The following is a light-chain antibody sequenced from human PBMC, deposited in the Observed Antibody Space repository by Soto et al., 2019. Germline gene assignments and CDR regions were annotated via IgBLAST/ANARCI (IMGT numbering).Light chain of an antibody. CDR1: QSVSSSS. CDR3: QHYAGSPLP. V-gene: IGKV3-20*01. CDR2: GAS. Sequence: EIGLTQSPDTLSLSPGEGATLSCRASQSVSSSSLAWYQQKPGQAPRLLIYGASSRATGIPDRFSGSGYGTDFTLTISRLEPEGCAVYYCQHYAGSPLPFGQGTRL. J-gene: IGKJ5*01.